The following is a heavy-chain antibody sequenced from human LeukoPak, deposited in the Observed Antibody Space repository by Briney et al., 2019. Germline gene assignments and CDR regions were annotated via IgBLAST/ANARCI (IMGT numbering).Heavy chain of an antibody. CDR3: ARLSGSSSTEGYYYYGMDV. Sequence: SETLSLTCTVSGASISRYYWSWIRQPPGKGLEWIGYIYYSGSTNYNPSLKSRVTISVDTSKNQFSLKLSSVTAADTAVYYCARLSGSSSTEGYYYYGMDVWGQGTTVTVSS. V-gene: IGHV4-59*08. D-gene: IGHD6-6*01. CDR2: IYYSGST. J-gene: IGHJ6*02. CDR1: GASISRYY.